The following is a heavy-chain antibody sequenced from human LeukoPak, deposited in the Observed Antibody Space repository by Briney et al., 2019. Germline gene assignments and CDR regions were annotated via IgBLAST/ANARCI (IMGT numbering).Heavy chain of an antibody. Sequence: ASVKVSCKASGYTFTGYYMHWVRQAPGQGLEWMGWINPNSGGTNYAQKFQGRVTMTRDTSISTAYMELSRLRSDDAAVYYCARGAGSYVGEGFGMDVWGQGTTVTVSS. CDR1: GYTFTGYY. V-gene: IGHV1-2*02. J-gene: IGHJ6*02. CDR2: INPNSGGT. CDR3: ARGAGSYVGEGFGMDV. D-gene: IGHD1-26*01.